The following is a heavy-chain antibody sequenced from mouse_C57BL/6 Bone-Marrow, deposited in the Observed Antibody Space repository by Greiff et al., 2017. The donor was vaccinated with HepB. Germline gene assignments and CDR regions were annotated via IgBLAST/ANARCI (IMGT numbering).Heavy chain of an antibody. D-gene: IGHD2-4*01. Sequence: QVQLQQSGAELVKPGASVKMSCKASGYTFTSYWITWVKQRPGQGLEWIGDIYPGSGSTNYNEKFKSKATLTVDTSSSTAYMQLSSLTSEDSAVYYCARYGVYDYDNFDYWGQGTTLTVSS. CDR1: GYTFTSYW. CDR2: IYPGSGST. V-gene: IGHV1-55*01. J-gene: IGHJ2*01. CDR3: ARYGVYDYDNFDY.